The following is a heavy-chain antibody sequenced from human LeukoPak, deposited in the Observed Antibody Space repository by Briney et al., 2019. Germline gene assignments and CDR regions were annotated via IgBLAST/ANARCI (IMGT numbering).Heavy chain of an antibody. Sequence: KSSDTLSLTCTVSGGSISSYYWSWLRQPPGKGLEWIGNIYTSGNTNYNPSLKSRVAISVDTSKNQFSLKLNSVTAADTAVYYCARPYSSGWSGAFDIWGQGTMVTVSS. J-gene: IGHJ3*02. CDR3: ARPYSSGWSGAFDI. CDR1: GGSISSYY. CDR2: IYTSGNT. D-gene: IGHD6-19*01. V-gene: IGHV4-4*09.